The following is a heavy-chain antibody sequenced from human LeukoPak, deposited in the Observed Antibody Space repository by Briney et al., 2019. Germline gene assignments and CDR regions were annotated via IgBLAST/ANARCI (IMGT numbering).Heavy chain of an antibody. Sequence: ASVKVSCKASGYTFTSYGISWVRQAPGQGLEWMGWISAYNGNTNYAQKLQGRVTMTTDTSTSTAYMELSRLRFDDTAVYYCARSPDILTGEKFDYWGQGTLVTVSS. CDR2: ISAYNGNT. D-gene: IGHD3-9*01. CDR1: GYTFTSYG. J-gene: IGHJ4*02. CDR3: ARSPDILTGEKFDY. V-gene: IGHV1-18*01.